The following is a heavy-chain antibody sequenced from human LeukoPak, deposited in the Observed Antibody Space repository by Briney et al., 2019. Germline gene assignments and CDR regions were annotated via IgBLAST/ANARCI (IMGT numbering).Heavy chain of an antibody. J-gene: IGHJ5*02. Sequence: SETLSLTCTVSGGPISDYYWSWIRQPPGKGLEWIGYMYYSGATNYNPSLRSRVTISLDTSKNRVSLKLSSVTAADTAVYSCARHHRTKYCSGGSCYSGWFDPWGQGTLVTVSS. V-gene: IGHV4-59*08. CDR3: ARHHRTKYCSGGSCYSGWFDP. CDR1: GGPISDYY. D-gene: IGHD2-15*01. CDR2: MYYSGAT.